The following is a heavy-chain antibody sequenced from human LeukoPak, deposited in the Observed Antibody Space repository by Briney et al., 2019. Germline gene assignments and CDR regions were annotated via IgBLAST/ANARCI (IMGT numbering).Heavy chain of an antibody. CDR3: AHRRAPNYYGSGSYSDY. Sequence: SGPTLVNPTQTLTLTCTFSGFSLSTSGVGVGWIRQPPGKALEWLALIYWNDDKRYSPSLKSRLTITKDTSKNQVVLTMTNMDPVDTATYYCAHRRAPNYYGSGSYSDYWGQGTLVTVSS. D-gene: IGHD3-10*01. V-gene: IGHV2-5*01. J-gene: IGHJ4*02. CDR1: GFSLSTSGVG. CDR2: IYWNDDK.